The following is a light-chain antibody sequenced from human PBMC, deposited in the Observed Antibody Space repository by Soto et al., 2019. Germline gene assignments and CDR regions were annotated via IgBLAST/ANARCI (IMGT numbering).Light chain of an antibody. CDR2: SDN. CDR3: ATWDDSLNGSGV. V-gene: IGLV1-44*01. J-gene: IGLJ1*01. Sequence: QSVLTQPPSASGTPGQRVTVSCSGSRSNSGSHSVDWYQQFPGAAPKLLIYSDNRRPSGVPDRFSGSKSGTSASLAISGLQSADEADYYCATWDDSLNGSGVFGTGTKLTVL. CDR1: RSNSGSHS.